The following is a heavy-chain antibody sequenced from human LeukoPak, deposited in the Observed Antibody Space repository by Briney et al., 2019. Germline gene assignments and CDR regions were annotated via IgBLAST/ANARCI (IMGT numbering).Heavy chain of an antibody. J-gene: IGHJ4*02. CDR3: VRSWSYDSSAYYNADF. V-gene: IGHV3-7*01. CDR2: IKQDGSEK. CDR1: GFTFSNYW. D-gene: IGHD3-22*01. Sequence: GGSLRLSCAASGFTFSNYWMSWVRQAPGKGLEWVASIKQDGSEKYYVDSVEGRFTISRDNAKNSLFLQMNSLRAEDTAVYYCVRSWSYDSSAYYNADFWGQGTLVTVSS.